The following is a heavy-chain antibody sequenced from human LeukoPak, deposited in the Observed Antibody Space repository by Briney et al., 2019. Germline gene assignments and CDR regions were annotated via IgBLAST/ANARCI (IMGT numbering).Heavy chain of an antibody. CDR2: IIGSGGDT. CDR3: AKAWAAAGTFAS. Sequence: HRGGSLRLSCAASGFTFSSYAMSWVRQAPGKGLEWVSTIIGSGGDTYYADSVKGRFTISRDTSKNTLYLQMKSLRAEDTAVYYCAKAWAAAGTFASWGQGTLVTFSS. J-gene: IGHJ4*02. V-gene: IGHV3-23*01. D-gene: IGHD6-13*01. CDR1: GFTFSSYA.